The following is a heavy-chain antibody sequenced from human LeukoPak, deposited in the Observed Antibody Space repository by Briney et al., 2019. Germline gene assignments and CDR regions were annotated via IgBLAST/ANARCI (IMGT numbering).Heavy chain of an antibody. D-gene: IGHD3-10*01. CDR2: ISYDGSNK. Sequence: PGRSLRLSCAASGFTFSSYAMHWVRQAPGKGLEWVAVISYDGSNKYYADSVKGRFTISRDNSKNTLYLQMNSLRAEDTAVYYCARDGFGSGPFDYWGQGTLVTVSS. J-gene: IGHJ4*02. CDR1: GFTFSSYA. CDR3: ARDGFGSGPFDY. V-gene: IGHV3-30-3*01.